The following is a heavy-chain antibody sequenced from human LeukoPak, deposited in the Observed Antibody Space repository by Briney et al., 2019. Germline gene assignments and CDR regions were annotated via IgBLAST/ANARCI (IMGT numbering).Heavy chain of an antibody. CDR1: GFTFSSYA. CDR2: ISYDGSNK. CDR3: ARETGSAVGSTDFDY. V-gene: IGHV3-30-3*01. D-gene: IGHD4-17*01. Sequence: PGGSLRLSCAASGFTFSSYAIHWVRQAPGKGLEWVAVISYDGSNKYYADSVKGRFTICRDNSKNTLYLQMNSLRAEDTAVYYCARETGSAVGSTDFDYWGQGTLVTVSS. J-gene: IGHJ4*02.